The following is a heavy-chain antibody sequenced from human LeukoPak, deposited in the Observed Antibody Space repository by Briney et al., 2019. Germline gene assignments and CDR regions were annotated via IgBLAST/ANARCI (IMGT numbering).Heavy chain of an antibody. CDR3: ARERGDYYDSSGYYRGYFDY. D-gene: IGHD3-22*01. CDR2: IIPIFGTA. Sequence: ASVKASCKASGGTFSSYAISWVRQAPGQGLEWMGGIIPIFGTANYAQKFQGRVTITADESTSTAYMELSSLRSEDTAVYYCARERGDYYDSSGYYRGYFDYWGQGTLVTVSS. CDR1: GGTFSSYA. V-gene: IGHV1-69*13. J-gene: IGHJ4*02.